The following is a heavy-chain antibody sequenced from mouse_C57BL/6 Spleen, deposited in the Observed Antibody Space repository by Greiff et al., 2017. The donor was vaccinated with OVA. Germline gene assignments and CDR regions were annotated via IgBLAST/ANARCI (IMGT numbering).Heavy chain of an antibody. CDR1: GYTFTSYW. J-gene: IGHJ3*01. CDR2: IYPSDSET. V-gene: IGHV1-61*01. D-gene: IGHD1-1*01. Sequence: VQLQQPGAELVRPGSSVKLSCKASGYTFTSYWMDWVKQRPGQGLEWIGNIYPSDSETHYNQKFKGKATLTVDKSSSTAYMQHSSLTSEDSAVYCCESEGLDYYGGSFAWFAYWGQGTLVTVSA. CDR3: ESEGLDYYGGSFAWFAY.